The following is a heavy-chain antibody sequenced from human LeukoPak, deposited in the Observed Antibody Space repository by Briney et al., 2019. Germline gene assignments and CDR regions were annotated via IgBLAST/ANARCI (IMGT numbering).Heavy chain of an antibody. CDR1: GDSINSGYH. J-gene: IGHJ6*03. CDR3: ARDLRGSPMDA. V-gene: IGHV4-31*03. Sequence: SQTLSLTCTVSGDSINSGYHWSWIRQQPGKGLEWIGNIYYNGRTYYKTSLKSRIIISVDMSKNQISLQLSSVTAADTAVYYCARDLRGSPMDAWGKGTPVAVSS. CDR2: IYYNGRT. D-gene: IGHD1-26*01.